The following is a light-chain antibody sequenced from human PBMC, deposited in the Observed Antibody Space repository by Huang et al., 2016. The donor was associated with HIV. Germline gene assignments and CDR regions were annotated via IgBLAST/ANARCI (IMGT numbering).Light chain of an antibody. V-gene: IGKV1-9*01. CDR1: QDITSY. Sequence: IQLTQSPSSLSASVGDRVSITCRASQDITSYLAWYQQKPGKAPNLLIYSASTLQTGVPSRCSGSGSGTNFTLTVSSLQPEDFATYYCQQLNSYPLTFGGGTKVEIK. CDR3: QQLNSYPLT. J-gene: IGKJ4*01. CDR2: SAS.